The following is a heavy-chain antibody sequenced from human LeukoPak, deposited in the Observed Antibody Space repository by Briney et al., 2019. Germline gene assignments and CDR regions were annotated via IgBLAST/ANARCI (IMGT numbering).Heavy chain of an antibody. J-gene: IGHJ6*02. CDR1: GGSISSYY. Sequence: SETLSLTCTVSGGSISSYYWSWIRQPPGKGLEWIGEINHSGSTNYNPSLKSRVTISVDTSKNQFSLKLSSVTAADTAVYYCARGKTRGYSYGTGYYYYYGMDVWGQGTTVTVSS. CDR2: INHSGST. V-gene: IGHV4-34*01. CDR3: ARGKTRGYSYGTGYYYYYGMDV. D-gene: IGHD5-18*01.